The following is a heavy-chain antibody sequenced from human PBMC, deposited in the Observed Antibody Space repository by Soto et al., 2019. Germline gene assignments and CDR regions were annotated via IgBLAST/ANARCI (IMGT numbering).Heavy chain of an antibody. V-gene: IGHV3-23*01. CDR3: AKCGPVTGPVTAKIPSDS. Sequence: EVQLLQSGGGSVQRGGSLTLSCVGSGFTFEAYTMAWVRQAPGKGLQWVSDIKGSGPDTYYADSVKGRFTISSDTSRKILYLEMNSLRVDDSCIYLCAKCGPVTGPVTAKIPSDSWGQGALVTVPS. CDR1: GFTFEAYT. D-gene: IGHD2-21*02. J-gene: IGHJ4*02. CDR2: IKGSGPDT.